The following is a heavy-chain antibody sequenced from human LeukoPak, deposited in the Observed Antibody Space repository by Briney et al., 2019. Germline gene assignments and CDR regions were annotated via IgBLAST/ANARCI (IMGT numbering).Heavy chain of an antibody. V-gene: IGHV3-48*03. Sequence: PGGSLRLSCAASGFTFSSYEMNWVRQAPGKGLEWVSYISSSGSSIYYADSVKGRFTISRDNAKNSLYLQTNSLRAEDTAVYYCAKTYYYGSGSYYKFLDYWGQGTLVTVSS. CDR1: GFTFSSYE. J-gene: IGHJ4*02. CDR3: AKTYYYGSGSYYKFLDY. CDR2: ISSSGSSI. D-gene: IGHD3-10*01.